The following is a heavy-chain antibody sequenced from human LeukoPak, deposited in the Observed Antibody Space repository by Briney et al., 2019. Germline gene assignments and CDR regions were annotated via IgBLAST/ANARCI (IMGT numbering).Heavy chain of an antibody. V-gene: IGHV4-39*07. CDR3: ARAPNLLDAFDI. Sequence: SETLSLTCTVSGGSISSSSYYWGWIRQPPGKGLEWIGSIYYSGSTYYNPSLKSRVTISVDTSKNQFSLKLSSVTAADTAVYYCARAPNLLDAFDIWGQGTMVTVSS. CDR2: IYYSGST. J-gene: IGHJ3*02. CDR1: GGSISSSSYY.